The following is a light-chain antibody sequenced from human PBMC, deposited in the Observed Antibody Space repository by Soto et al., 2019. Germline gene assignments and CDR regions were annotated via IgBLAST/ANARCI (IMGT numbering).Light chain of an antibody. CDR1: QSISSN. J-gene: IGKJ4*01. CDR3: QQYIRWPLT. Sequence: EIVLTQSPATLSGSAGEGFSVSCRASQSISSNLAWYQQKPGQAPSLLIYGASTRATGTPARFSGSGSGTEFTLTISSLQSEDFAVYYCQQYIRWPLTFGGGTKVDIK. V-gene: IGKV3-15*01. CDR2: GAS.